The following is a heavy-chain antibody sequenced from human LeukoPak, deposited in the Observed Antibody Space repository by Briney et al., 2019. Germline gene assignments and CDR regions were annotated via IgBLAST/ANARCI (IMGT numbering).Heavy chain of an antibody. V-gene: IGHV1-46*01. CDR2: INPADGTK. D-gene: IGHD2-8*02. CDR3: ARGAGDVFHERRILDR. CDR1: VYTFTTHF. Sequence: ASVKLSCKASVYTFTTHFLNWVRQAPGQGLEWMAIINPADGTKTYAQKFQDRVTLTRDTSTDTVYIVLSSLRSDDTAVYYCARGAGDVFHERRILDRWGQGTLVTVSS. J-gene: IGHJ5*02.